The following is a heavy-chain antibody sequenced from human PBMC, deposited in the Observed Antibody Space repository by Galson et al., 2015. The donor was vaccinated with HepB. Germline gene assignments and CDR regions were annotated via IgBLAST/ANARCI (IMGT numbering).Heavy chain of an antibody. D-gene: IGHD6-19*01. V-gene: IGHV3-30*18. Sequence: SLRLSCAASGFTFSNYGMHWVRQVPGKGLEWVAVISYDGSNKYYADSVKGRFTLSRDNSKNTLYLQMNSLRAEDTALCYCAKDPYLYSALAGTMAGFDYWGQGTLVTVSS. CDR3: AKDPYLYSALAGTMAGFDY. CDR1: GFTFSNYG. CDR2: ISYDGSNK. J-gene: IGHJ4*02.